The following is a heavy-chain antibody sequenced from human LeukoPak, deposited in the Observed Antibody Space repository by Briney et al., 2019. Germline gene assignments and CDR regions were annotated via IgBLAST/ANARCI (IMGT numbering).Heavy chain of an antibody. Sequence: GGSLRLSCAASGFTFSSYSMNWVRQAPGKGLEWVSSISSSSSYIYYADSVKGRFTISRDNAKNSLYLQMNSLRAEDTAVYYCASPTQIAAAGTGAFDIWGQGTLVTVSS. V-gene: IGHV3-21*01. CDR3: ASPTQIAAAGTGAFDI. CDR1: GFTFSSYS. D-gene: IGHD6-13*01. J-gene: IGHJ3*02. CDR2: ISSSSSYI.